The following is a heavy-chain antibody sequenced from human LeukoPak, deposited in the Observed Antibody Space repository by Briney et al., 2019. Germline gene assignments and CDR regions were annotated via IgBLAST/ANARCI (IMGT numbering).Heavy chain of an antibody. CDR3: ARAAGDTAYYFDY. J-gene: IGHJ4*02. D-gene: IGHD5-18*01. Sequence: ASETLSLTCADYGGSFSGYYWSWIRQPPGKGLEWIGEINHSGSTNYNPSLKSRVTISVDTSKNQFSLKLSSVTAADTAVYYCARAAGDTAYYFDYWGQGTLVTVSS. CDR1: GGSFSGYY. CDR2: INHSGST. V-gene: IGHV4-34*01.